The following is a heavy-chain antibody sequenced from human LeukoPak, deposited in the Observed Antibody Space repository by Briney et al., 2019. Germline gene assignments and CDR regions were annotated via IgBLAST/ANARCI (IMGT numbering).Heavy chain of an antibody. V-gene: IGHV4-4*07. Sequence: SETLSLTCTVSGGSISSYYWSWIRQPAGKGLEWIGRIYTSGSTNYNPSLKSRVTISVDTSKNQFSLKLSSVTAADTAVYYCARHELGYCSGGSCYSLYYYGMDVWGQGTTVTASS. CDR3: ARHELGYCSGGSCYSLYYYGMDV. CDR2: IYTSGST. D-gene: IGHD2-15*01. CDR1: GGSISSYY. J-gene: IGHJ6*02.